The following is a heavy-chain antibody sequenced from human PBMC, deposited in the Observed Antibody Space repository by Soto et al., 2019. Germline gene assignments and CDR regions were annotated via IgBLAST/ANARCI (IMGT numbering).Heavy chain of an antibody. D-gene: IGHD6-6*01. V-gene: IGHV3-33*06. CDR1: GFTFSSYG. J-gene: IGHJ4*02. CDR3: AKDVREYSSSPMAFDY. CDR2: IWYDGSNK. Sequence: GGSLRLSCAASGFTFSSYGMHWVRQAPGKGLEWVAVIWYDGSNKYYADSVKGRFTISRDNSKNTLYLQMNSLRAEDTAVYYCAKDVREYSSSPMAFDYWGQGTLVTVSS.